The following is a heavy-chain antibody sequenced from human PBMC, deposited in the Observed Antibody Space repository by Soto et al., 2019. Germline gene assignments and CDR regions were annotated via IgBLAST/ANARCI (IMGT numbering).Heavy chain of an antibody. D-gene: IGHD3-16*01. V-gene: IGHV3-15*07. CDR1: GFTVSNAG. Sequence: GGSLRLSCAASGFTVSNAGMNWVRQXPGKGLEWVGRIKSKTDGGTTDYAAPVKGRFTISRDDTKNTLYLQMNSLKTEDTAVYYCTTLMITFGGALARDYWGQGTLVTVSS. J-gene: IGHJ4*02. CDR3: TTLMITFGGALARDY. CDR2: IKSKTDGGTT.